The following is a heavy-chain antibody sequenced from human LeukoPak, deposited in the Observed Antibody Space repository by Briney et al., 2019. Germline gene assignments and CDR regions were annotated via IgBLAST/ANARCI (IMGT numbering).Heavy chain of an antibody. CDR1: GFSFDDYG. Sequence: GGSLRLSCEASGFSFDDYGMSWGRQSTGKGLEWVSAITNWNGGSTGYADSVRGRFTISRDNAKNSLYLQMISLRAEDTALYYCARCSRSSTDCYSAFDIWGQGTMVTVSS. CDR2: ITNWNGGST. V-gene: IGHV3-20*04. D-gene: IGHD2-2*02. J-gene: IGHJ3*02. CDR3: ARCSRSSTDCYSAFDI.